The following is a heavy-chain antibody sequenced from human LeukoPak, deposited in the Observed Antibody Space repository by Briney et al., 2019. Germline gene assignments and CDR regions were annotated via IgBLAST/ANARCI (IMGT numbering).Heavy chain of an antibody. V-gene: IGHV4-34*01. Sequence: MTSETLSLTCAVYGGSFSGYYWSWIRQPPGKGLEWIGEINHSGSTNYNPSLKSRVTISVDTSKNQFSLKLSSVTAADTAVYYCARGRASSSWYLSAPRFDPWGQGTLVTVSS. D-gene: IGHD6-13*01. CDR1: GGSFSGYY. CDR3: ARGRASSSWYLSAPRFDP. CDR2: INHSGST. J-gene: IGHJ5*02.